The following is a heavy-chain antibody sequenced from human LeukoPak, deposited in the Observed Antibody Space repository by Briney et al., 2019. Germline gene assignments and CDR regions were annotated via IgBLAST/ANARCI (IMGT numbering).Heavy chain of an antibody. D-gene: IGHD2-8*01. CDR2: IYYSGST. Sequence: PSETLSLTCIVSGGSISSTTYYWGWIRQPPGKGLEWIGSIYYSGSTYSNPSLKSRVTMSVDTSQNQFSLRLSSVTAADTAVYYCARQINGICYFDYWGQGTLVTVSS. CDR3: ARQINGICYFDY. V-gene: IGHV4-39*01. CDR1: GGSISSTTYY. J-gene: IGHJ4*02.